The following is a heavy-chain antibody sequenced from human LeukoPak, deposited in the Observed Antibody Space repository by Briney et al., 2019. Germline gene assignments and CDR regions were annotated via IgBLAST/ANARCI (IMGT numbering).Heavy chain of an antibody. CDR3: ARDTIDSSGYYYVY. Sequence: PGGSLRLSCAASGFTVSSNYMSWVRQAPGKGLEWVSVIYSGGSTYYADSVKGRFTISRDNSKNTLYLQMNSLRAEDTAVYYCARDTIDSSGYYYVYWGQGTLVTVSS. CDR1: GFTVSSNY. V-gene: IGHV3-53*01. CDR2: IYSGGST. J-gene: IGHJ4*02. D-gene: IGHD3-22*01.